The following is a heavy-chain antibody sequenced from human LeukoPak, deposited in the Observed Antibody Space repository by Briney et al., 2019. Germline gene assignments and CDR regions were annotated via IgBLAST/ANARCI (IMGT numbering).Heavy chain of an antibody. V-gene: IGHV3-30*02. D-gene: IGHD3-9*01. J-gene: IGHJ4*02. CDR2: IRYDGSNK. Sequence: LAGGSLRLSCAASGFTFSSYGMHWVRQAPGKGLEWVAFIRYDGSNKFYADSVRGRFTISRDNSKNTLFLQMNSLRPEDTAVYYCARGPDYDILADYFDYWGQGTLVTVSS. CDR3: ARGPDYDILADYFDY. CDR1: GFTFSSYG.